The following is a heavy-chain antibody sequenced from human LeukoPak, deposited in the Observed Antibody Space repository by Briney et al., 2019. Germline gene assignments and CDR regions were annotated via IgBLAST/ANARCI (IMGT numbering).Heavy chain of an antibody. D-gene: IGHD4-17*01. J-gene: IGHJ4*02. CDR3: ARGPGPYGFDY. CDR1: GGTFSSYA. V-gene: IGHV1-69*05. CDR2: IIPIFGTA. Sequence: SVKVSCKASGGTFSSYAISWVRQAPGQGLEWMGGIIPIFGTANYAQKFQGRVTMTRDTSISTAYMELSRLRSDDTAVYYCARGPGPYGFDYWGQGTLVTVSS.